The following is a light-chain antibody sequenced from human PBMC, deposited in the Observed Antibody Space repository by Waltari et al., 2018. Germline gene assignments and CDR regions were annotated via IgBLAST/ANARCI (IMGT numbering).Light chain of an antibody. Sequence: QSALTQPASVSGSLGQSITISCTGTSSDVGAYNYVSWYQQHPGKAPRLMIYDVSKRPSGVSIRFSGSKSGNTAALTISGLQAEDEADYYCSSWTSSSTLPVVFGGGTKLSVL. J-gene: IGLJ2*01. CDR1: SSDVGAYNY. V-gene: IGLV2-14*03. CDR2: DVS. CDR3: SSWTSSSTLPVV.